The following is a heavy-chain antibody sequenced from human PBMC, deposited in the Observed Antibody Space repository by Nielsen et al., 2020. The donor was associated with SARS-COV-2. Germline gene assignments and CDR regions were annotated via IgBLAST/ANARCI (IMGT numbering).Heavy chain of an antibody. CDR1: GYTFTNNY. J-gene: IGHJ5*02. CDR3: ARELPRGYDILTGYYSWFDP. V-gene: IGHV1-46*01. CDR2: INPTNGGT. D-gene: IGHD3-9*01. Sequence: ASVKVSCKASGYTFTNNYMHWVRQAPGQGLEWMGLINPTNGGTTYAQKFLGTVTMTRDTSTSTVYMELSSLRSDDTAVYYCARELPRGYDILTGYYSWFDPWGQGTLVTVSS.